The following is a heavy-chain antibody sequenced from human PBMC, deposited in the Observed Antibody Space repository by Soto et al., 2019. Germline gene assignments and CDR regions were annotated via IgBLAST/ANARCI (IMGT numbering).Heavy chain of an antibody. CDR3: ARGDILTGYSY. CDR1: GGSFSGYY. J-gene: IGHJ4*02. Sequence: ETLSLTCAVYGGSFSGYYWSWIRQPPGMGLEWIGEIKHSGSTKYNPSLKSRVTISVDRSKNQFSLKLSSVTAADTAVYYCARGDILTGYSYWGQGTLVTVSS. D-gene: IGHD3-9*01. V-gene: IGHV4-34*01. CDR2: IKHSGST.